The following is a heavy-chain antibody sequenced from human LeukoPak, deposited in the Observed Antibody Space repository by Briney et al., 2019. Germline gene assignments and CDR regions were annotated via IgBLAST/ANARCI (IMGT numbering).Heavy chain of an antibody. CDR2: ISSSSYI. V-gene: IGHV3-21*01. CDR3: ARVYDSSGFDY. CDR1: GFTFSSYS. D-gene: IGHD3-22*01. Sequence: GGSLRLSCAASGFTFSSYSMNWVRQAPGKGLEWVSSISSSSYIYYADSVKGRFTISRDSAKNSLYLQMNSLRAEDTAVYYCARVYDSSGFDYWGQGTLVTVSS. J-gene: IGHJ4*02.